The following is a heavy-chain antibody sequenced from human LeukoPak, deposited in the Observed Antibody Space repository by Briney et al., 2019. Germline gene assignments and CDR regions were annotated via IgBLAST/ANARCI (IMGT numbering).Heavy chain of an antibody. CDR1: GGSFSGYY. Sequence: SETLSLTCAVYGGSFSGYYWSWIRQPPGKGLEWSGEINHIGSTNYNPSNESRVTISVDTSKNQFSLKLSSVPAADTAVYDCARSLGSADLSRLFDIWGQGTMVTVSS. CDR2: INHIGST. CDR3: ARSLGSADLSRLFDI. V-gene: IGHV4-34*01. J-gene: IGHJ3*02. D-gene: IGHD3-16*02.